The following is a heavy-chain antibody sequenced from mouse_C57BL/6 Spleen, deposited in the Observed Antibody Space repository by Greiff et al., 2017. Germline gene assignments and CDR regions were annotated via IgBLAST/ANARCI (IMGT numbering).Heavy chain of an antibody. J-gene: IGHJ3*01. D-gene: IGHD4-1*01. Sequence: QVQLQQSGAELARPGASVKLSCKASGYTFTSYGISWVKQRTGQGLEWIGEIYPRSGNTYYNEKFKGKATLTADKSSSTAYMELRSLTSEDAAVYFRTNWDNFAYWGQGTLVTVAA. CDR3: TNWDNFAY. CDR1: GYTFTSYG. CDR2: IYPRSGNT. V-gene: IGHV1-81*01.